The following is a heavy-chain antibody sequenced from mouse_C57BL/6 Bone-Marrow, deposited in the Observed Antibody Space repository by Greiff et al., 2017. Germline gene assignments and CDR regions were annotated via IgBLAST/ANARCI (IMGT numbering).Heavy chain of an antibody. V-gene: IGHV1-4*01. J-gene: IGHJ3*01. CDR2: INPSSGYT. CDR1: GYTFTSYT. D-gene: IGHD2-5*01. CDR3: ARRPYYSILAY. Sequence: QVQLKQSGAELARPGASVKMSCKASGYTFTSYTMHWVKQRPGQGLEWIGYINPSSGYTKYNQKFKDKATLTADKSSSTAYMQLSSLTSEDSAVYYCARRPYYSILAYWGQGTLVTVSA.